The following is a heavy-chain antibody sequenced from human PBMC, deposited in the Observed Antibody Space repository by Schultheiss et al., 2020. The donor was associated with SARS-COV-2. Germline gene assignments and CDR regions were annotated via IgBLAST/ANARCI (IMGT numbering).Heavy chain of an antibody. V-gene: IGHV4-31*03. J-gene: IGHJ5*02. D-gene: IGHD3-16*02. CDR2: INHSGST. CDR1: GGSISSGGYY. Sequence: SETLSLTCTVSGGSISSGGYYWSWIRQHPGKGLEWIGEINHSGSTNYNPSLKSRVTISVDTSKNQFSLKLSSVTAADTAVYYCAREDRYTADNWFDPWGQGTLVTVSS. CDR3: AREDRYTADNWFDP.